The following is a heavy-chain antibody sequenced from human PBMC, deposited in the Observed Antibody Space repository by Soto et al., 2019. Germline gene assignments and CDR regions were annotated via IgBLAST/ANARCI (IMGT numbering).Heavy chain of an antibody. V-gene: IGHV3-23*01. J-gene: IGHJ4*02. Sequence: EVQLLESGGGLVQPGGSLRLSCAASGFTFSSYAMSCVRQAPGKGLEWVSSVSGSSGRKSYADSVKGRFTISRDNSKCTVDLQMNSLSAEDTVVYFCAKDCCSGTTFYCLDNWGQGTLGTGSS. CDR3: AKDCCSGTTFYCLDN. D-gene: IGHD1-7*01. CDR2: VSGSSGRK. CDR1: GFTFSSYA.